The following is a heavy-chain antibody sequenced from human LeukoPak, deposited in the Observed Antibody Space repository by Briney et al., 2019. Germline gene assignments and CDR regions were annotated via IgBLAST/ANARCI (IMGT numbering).Heavy chain of an antibody. D-gene: IGHD2-2*02. V-gene: IGHV1-46*01. CDR2: INPSGGST. CDR3: ARVAGGYCSSTSCYTWAFFDY. CDR1: GYTFTSYY. Sequence: ASVKVSCKACGYTFTSYYMHWVRQAPGQGLEWMGIINPSGGSTSYAQKFQGRVTMTRDTSTSTVYMELNSLRSEDTAVCYCARVAGGYCSSTSCYTWAFFDYWGQGTLVTVSS. J-gene: IGHJ4*02.